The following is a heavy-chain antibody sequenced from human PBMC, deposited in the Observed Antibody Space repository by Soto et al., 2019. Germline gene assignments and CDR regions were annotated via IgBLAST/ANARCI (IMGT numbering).Heavy chain of an antibody. Sequence: SETLSLTCTVSGGSISSDYWSWIRQPAGKGLEWIGRIYTSGSTNYNPSLKSRVTMSVDTSKNQFSLKLSSVTAADTAVYYCARDSSYFDFCSGNYNWFDPWGRGTMVIVSS. CDR3: ARDSSYFDFCSGNYNWFDP. D-gene: IGHD3-3*01. CDR2: IYTSGST. J-gene: IGHJ5*02. V-gene: IGHV4-4*07. CDR1: GGSISSDY.